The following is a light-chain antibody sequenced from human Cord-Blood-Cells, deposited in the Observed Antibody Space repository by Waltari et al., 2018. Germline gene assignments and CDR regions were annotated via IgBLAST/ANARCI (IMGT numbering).Light chain of an antibody. CDR3: QQYDNLPLT. CDR2: DAS. V-gene: IGKV1-33*01. CDR1: QDISNY. Sequence: DIQMTQSPSSLSASVGDGVIITCQASQDISNYLNWYQQKPGKAPKLLIYDASKLETGVPSRFSGSVSGTDFTLTISVLQPEAIATYYCQQYDNLPLTFGPGTKVDIK. J-gene: IGKJ3*01.